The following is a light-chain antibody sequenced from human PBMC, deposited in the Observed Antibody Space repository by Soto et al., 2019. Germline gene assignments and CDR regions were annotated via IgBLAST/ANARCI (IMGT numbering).Light chain of an antibody. Sequence: DIQMTQSPSTLSASVGDRVTITCRASQSISSWLAWYQQKPGKAPKLLIYKASSLESGVPSRFSDSGSGTEFTLTISSLQPDDFEPYYCQQQGTFGQGTKVEIK. J-gene: IGKJ1*01. V-gene: IGKV1-5*03. CDR1: QSISSW. CDR2: KAS. CDR3: QQQGT.